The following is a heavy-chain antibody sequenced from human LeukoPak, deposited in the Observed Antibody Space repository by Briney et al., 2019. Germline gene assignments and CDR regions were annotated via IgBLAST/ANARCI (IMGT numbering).Heavy chain of an antibody. CDR3: ARASSNHFDF. J-gene: IGHJ4*02. Sequence: GESLKISGEGSGYSFPSHYIAWVRQMPGKGLEWMGIIYPGDSDTTYRPSFQGQVTISADKSINTAYVQWSSLKASDTAIYYCARASSNHFDFWGQGALVTVSS. V-gene: IGHV5-51*01. CDR2: IYPGDSDT. CDR1: GYSFPSHY.